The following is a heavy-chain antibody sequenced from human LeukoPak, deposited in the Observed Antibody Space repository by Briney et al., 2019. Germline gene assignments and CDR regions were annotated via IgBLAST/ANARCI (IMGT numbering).Heavy chain of an antibody. V-gene: IGHV3-9*01. J-gene: IGHJ4*02. CDR1: GFTFDDHA. Sequence: GRSLRLSCAASGFTFDDHAMHWVRQAPGKGLEWVSGISWNSGSIGYADSVKGRFTISRDNAKNSLYLQMNSLRAEDTALYYCASSSGWYTDWGQGTLVTVSS. CDR3: ASSSGWYTD. CDR2: ISWNSGSI. D-gene: IGHD6-19*01.